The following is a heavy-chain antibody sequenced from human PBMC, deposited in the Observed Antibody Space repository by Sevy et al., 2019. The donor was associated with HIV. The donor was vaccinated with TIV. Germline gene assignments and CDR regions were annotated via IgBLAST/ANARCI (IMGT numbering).Heavy chain of an antibody. V-gene: IGHV3-30*02. CDR1: GFSFSSYA. J-gene: IGHJ6*02. CDR2: FPHDEINK. CDR3: ANAYSGSYSHSYLYALDV. D-gene: IGHD1-26*01. Sequence: GGSLRLSCIGSGFSFSSYAFPGSARSPGRGLDWFQPFPHDEINKYYADSVKGRFTISRDNSKNTVYLEMNSLRNEDTAIYFCANAYSGSYSHSYLYALDVWGQGTTVTVSS.